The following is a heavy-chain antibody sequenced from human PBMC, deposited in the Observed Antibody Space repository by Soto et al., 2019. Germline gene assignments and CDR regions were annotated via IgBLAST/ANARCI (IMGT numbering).Heavy chain of an antibody. CDR1: GFTFDDYT. V-gene: IGHV3-43*01. CDR2: ISWDGGST. D-gene: IGHD3-16*01. Sequence: GGSLRLSCAASGFTFDDYTMHWVRQAPGKGLEWVSLISWDGGSTYYADSVKGRFTISRDNSKNSLYLQMNSLRTEDTALYYCAKGSRWDLGEFISWGQGTLVTVSS. J-gene: IGHJ5*02. CDR3: AKGSRWDLGEFIS.